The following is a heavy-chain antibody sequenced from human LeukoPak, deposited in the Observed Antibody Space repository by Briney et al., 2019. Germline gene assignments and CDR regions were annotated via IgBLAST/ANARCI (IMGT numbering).Heavy chain of an antibody. CDR3: ARDYVGSSWFYYYYYMDV. CDR2: INPNSGGT. J-gene: IGHJ6*03. Sequence: GASVKVSCKASGYTFTGYYMHWVRQAPGQGLEWMGWINPNSGGTNYAQKFQGRVTMTRDTSISTAYMELSRLRSDDTAVYYCARDYVGSSWFYYYYYMDVWGKGTTVTVSS. V-gene: IGHV1-2*02. CDR1: GYTFTGYY. D-gene: IGHD6-13*01.